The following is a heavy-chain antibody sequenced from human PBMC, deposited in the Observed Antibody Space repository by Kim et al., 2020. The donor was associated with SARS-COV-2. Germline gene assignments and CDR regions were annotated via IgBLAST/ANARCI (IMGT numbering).Heavy chain of an antibody. J-gene: IGHJ4*02. CDR2: INSDGSST. CDR1: GFTFSSYW. D-gene: IGHD4-17*01. Sequence: GGSLRLSCAASGFTFSSYWMHWVRQAPGKGLVWVSRINSDGSSTSYADSVKGRFTISRDNAKNTLYLQMNSLRAEDTAVYYCARVAYGDSLGDYWGQGTLVTVSS. CDR3: ARVAYGDSLGDY. V-gene: IGHV3-74*01.